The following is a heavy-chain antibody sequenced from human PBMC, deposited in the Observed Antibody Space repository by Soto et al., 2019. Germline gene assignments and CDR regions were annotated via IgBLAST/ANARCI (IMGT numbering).Heavy chain of an antibody. V-gene: IGHV1-69*13. Sequence: GASVKVSCKASGGTFSSYAISWVRQAPGQGLEWMGGIIPIFGTANYAQKFQGRVTITADESTSTAYMELSSLRSEDTAVYYCARREGNNWNYVTYYYGMDVWGQGTTVTVSS. J-gene: IGHJ6*02. CDR1: GGTFSSYA. CDR3: ARREGNNWNYVTYYYGMDV. D-gene: IGHD1-7*01. CDR2: IIPIFGTA.